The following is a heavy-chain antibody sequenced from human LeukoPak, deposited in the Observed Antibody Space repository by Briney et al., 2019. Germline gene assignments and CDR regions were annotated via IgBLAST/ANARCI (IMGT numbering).Heavy chain of an antibody. CDR3: ARGAVPAAISL. D-gene: IGHD2-2*01. V-gene: IGHV4-30-4*01. CDR1: GGSISSGDYY. J-gene: IGHJ4*02. Sequence: SETLSLTCTVSGGSISSGDYYWSWIRQPAGKGLEWIGYIYYSGSTYYNPSLKSRVTISVDTSKNQFSLKLSSVTAADTAVYYCARGAVPAAISLWGQGTLVTVSS. CDR2: IYYSGST.